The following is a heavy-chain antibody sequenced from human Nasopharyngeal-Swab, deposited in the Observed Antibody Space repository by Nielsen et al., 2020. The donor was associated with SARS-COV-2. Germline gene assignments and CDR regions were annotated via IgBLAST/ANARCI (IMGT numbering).Heavy chain of an antibody. Sequence: GGSLRLSCAASGFSITNAWMNWVRQAPGQGLDWVGLLKSKTVGDTTDYAAHVKGRVTISRDDSKNTLYLQMNSLKTEDTAIYYCATRDHWGQGTLVTVSS. CDR2: LKSKTVGDTT. D-gene: IGHD1-26*01. J-gene: IGHJ4*02. CDR3: ATRDH. CDR1: GFSITNAW. V-gene: IGHV3-15*01.